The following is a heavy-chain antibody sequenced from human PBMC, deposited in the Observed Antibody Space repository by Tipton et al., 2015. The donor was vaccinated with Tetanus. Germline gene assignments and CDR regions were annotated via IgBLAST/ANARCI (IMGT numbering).Heavy chain of an antibody. CDR2: ISSSSTYI. J-gene: IGHJ4*02. Sequence: SLRLSCAASGFTFSSHSMNWIRQAPGKGLGWVSSISSSSTYIYYADSLRGRFTISRDNAKNSLYLQMISLRAEDTAVYSCARGMAEASNCGGDCYSDYWGQGTLVTVSS. CDR3: ARGMAEASNCGGDCYSDY. V-gene: IGHV3-21*01. CDR1: GFTFSSHS. D-gene: IGHD2-21*02.